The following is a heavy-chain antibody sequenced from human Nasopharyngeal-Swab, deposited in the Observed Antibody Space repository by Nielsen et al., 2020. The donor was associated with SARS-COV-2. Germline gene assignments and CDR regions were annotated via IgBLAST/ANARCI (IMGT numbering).Heavy chain of an antibody. Sequence: GESLKISCKGSGYRFNSYWIGWVRQMPGKGLEWMGIIYPGDSDTRYSPSFQGQVTISADKSTSTAYLQWSSLKASDTAMYYCARLISGYCSGGSCYSNWFDPWGQGTLVTVSS. CDR2: IYPGDSDT. CDR1: GYRFNSYW. D-gene: IGHD2-15*01. CDR3: ARLISGYCSGGSCYSNWFDP. J-gene: IGHJ5*02. V-gene: IGHV5-51*01.